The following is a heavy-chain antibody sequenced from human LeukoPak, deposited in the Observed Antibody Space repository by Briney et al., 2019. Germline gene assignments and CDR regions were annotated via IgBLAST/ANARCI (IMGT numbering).Heavy chain of an antibody. CDR3: ARGDPVVSYYYYYYMDV. V-gene: IGHV4-39*07. J-gene: IGHJ6*03. CDR2: IYYSGST. Sequence: SETLSLTCTVSGGSISSSGYYWGWIRQPPGKGLGWIGSIYYSGSTYYNPSLKSRVTISVDTSKNQFSLKLSSVTAADTAVYYCARGDPVVSYYYYYYMDVWGKGTTVTVSS. D-gene: IGHD3-22*01. CDR1: GGSISSSGYY.